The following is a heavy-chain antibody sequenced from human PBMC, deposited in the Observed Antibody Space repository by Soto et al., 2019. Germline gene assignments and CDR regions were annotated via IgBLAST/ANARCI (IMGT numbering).Heavy chain of an antibody. CDR3: ARVLAYSGSYYFDY. J-gene: IGHJ4*02. Sequence: SETLSLPCTVSGGSISSYYWGWIRQPPGKGLEWIGYIYYSGSTNYNPSLKSRVTISVDTSKNQFSLKLSSVTAADTAVYYCARVLAYSGSYYFDYWGQGTLVTV. D-gene: IGHD1-26*01. V-gene: IGHV4-59*01. CDR2: IYYSGST. CDR1: GGSISSYY.